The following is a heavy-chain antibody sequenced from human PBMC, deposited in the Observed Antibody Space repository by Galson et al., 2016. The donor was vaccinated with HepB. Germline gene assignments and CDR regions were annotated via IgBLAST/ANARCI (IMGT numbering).Heavy chain of an antibody. D-gene: IGHD2-2*01. V-gene: IGHV3-48*01. Sequence: SLRLSCAASGFTFGIYSMNWVRQAPGKGLEWISYISTSSSTIYYADSVKGRFTISRDNAKSSLYLQMNSLRAEDTAVYYCARGHCGSTNCHLYFDYWGQGTLVTVSS. CDR1: GFTFGIYS. CDR3: ARGHCGSTNCHLYFDY. CDR2: ISTSSSTI. J-gene: IGHJ4*01.